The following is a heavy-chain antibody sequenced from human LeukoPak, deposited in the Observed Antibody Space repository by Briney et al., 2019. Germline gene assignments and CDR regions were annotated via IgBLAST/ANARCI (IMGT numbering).Heavy chain of an antibody. V-gene: IGHV4-4*09. Sequence: PAETLSLMCTVSGGPISSYCWSWVRQSPGKGLEWFGYIFTRGRTDYNPSLKSRVTMSVDTSKNQLSMELRLLTAADTAVYYCATSHDVKTAPYDLWGQGTLVTVSS. CDR1: GGPISSYC. CDR3: ATSHDVKTAPYDL. D-gene: IGHD2-21*01. CDR2: IFTRGRT. J-gene: IGHJ5*02.